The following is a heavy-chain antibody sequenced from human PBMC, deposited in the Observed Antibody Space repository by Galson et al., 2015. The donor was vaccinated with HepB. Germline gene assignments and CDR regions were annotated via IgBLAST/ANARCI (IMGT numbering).Heavy chain of an antibody. CDR3: ASRRCSTGVCHFDY. CDR2: VSSSGGYK. CDR1: GFTFSSYS. Sequence: SLRLSCAASGFTFSSYSMNWVRQAPGKGLEWVSSVSSSGGYKYYADPVKGRFTISRDNAKNSLYLQMNSLRAEDTAVYYCASRRCSTGVCHFDYWGQGTLVTVSS. V-gene: IGHV3-21*01. D-gene: IGHD2-8*01. J-gene: IGHJ4*02.